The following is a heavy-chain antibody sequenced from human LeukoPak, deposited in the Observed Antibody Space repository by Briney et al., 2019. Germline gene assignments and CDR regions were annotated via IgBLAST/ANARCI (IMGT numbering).Heavy chain of an antibody. CDR3: ARRWGGTQAYYYMDV. Sequence: SETLSLTCTVSGGSISSYYWSWIRQPPGKGLEWIGYIYTSGGTNYNPSLKSRVTISVDTSKNQFSLKLSSVTAADTAVYYCARRWGGTQAYYYMDVWGKGTTVTVSS. V-gene: IGHV4-4*09. D-gene: IGHD1-26*01. CDR2: IYTSGGT. CDR1: GGSISSYY. J-gene: IGHJ6*03.